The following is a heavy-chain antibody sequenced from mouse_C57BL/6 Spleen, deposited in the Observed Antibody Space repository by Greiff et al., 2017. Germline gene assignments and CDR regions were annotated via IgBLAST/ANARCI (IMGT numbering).Heavy chain of an antibody. Sequence: VQLQQPGAELVKPGASVKLSCKASGYTFTSYWMQWVKQRPGQGLEWIGEIDPSDRYTNSKQKFKGKATVTVDTSASTAYMQLSSLTSEDAAVYYCERYDPYYYAMDYWGQGTSVTVSS. CDR2: IDPSDRYT. V-gene: IGHV1-50*01. CDR1: GYTFTSYW. J-gene: IGHJ4*01. D-gene: IGHD2-3*01. CDR3: ERYDPYYYAMDY.